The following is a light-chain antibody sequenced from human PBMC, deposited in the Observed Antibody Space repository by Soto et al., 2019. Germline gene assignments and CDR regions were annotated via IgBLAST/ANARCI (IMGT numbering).Light chain of an antibody. Sequence: DIQMTQSPSSLSASVGDSVTLTCLASQRLFSFLNWYQQAPGRAPKLLISTAYKLQSGVPSRFSGSESGTEFTLTISILQPEDFAIYFCQQTYSAPFTFGPGTKVDVK. CDR2: TAY. CDR1: QRLFSF. V-gene: IGKV1-39*01. J-gene: IGKJ3*01. CDR3: QQTYSAPFT.